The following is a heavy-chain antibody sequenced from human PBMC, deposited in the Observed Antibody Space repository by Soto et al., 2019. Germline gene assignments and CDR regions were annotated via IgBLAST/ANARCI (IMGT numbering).Heavy chain of an antibody. CDR3: ARRSRYCSSTSCYDDAFDI. J-gene: IGHJ3*02. D-gene: IGHD2-2*01. Sequence: EVQLVESGGGLVQPGGSLRLSCAAFGFTFSSYWMHWVRQAPGKGLVWVSRINSDGSSTSYADSVKGRFTISRDNAKNTLYLQMNSLRAEDTAVYYCARRSRYCSSTSCYDDAFDIWGQGTMVTVSS. CDR1: GFTFSSYW. CDR2: INSDGSST. V-gene: IGHV3-74*01.